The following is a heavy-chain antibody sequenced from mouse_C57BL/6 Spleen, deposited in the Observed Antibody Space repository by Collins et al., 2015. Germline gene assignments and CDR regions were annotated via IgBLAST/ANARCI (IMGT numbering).Heavy chain of an antibody. V-gene: IGHV5-4*02. CDR3: ARGGNYGAMDY. CDR2: ISDGGSYT. D-gene: IGHD2-1*01. J-gene: IGHJ4*01. CDR1: GFTFSDYY. Sequence: EVQLVESGGGLVKPGGSLKLSCAASGFTFSDYYMYWVRQTPEKRLEWVATISDGGSYTYYPDSVKGRFTISRDNVKNNLYLQMSSLKSEDTAMYYCARGGNYGAMDYWGQGTSVTVSS.